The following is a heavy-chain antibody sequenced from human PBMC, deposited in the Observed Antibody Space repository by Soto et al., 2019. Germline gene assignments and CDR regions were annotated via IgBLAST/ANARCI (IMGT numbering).Heavy chain of an antibody. CDR1: GFTFSSYG. CDR2: ISYDGSNK. Sequence: GGSLRLSCAASGFTFSSYGMHWVRQAPGKGLEWVAVISYDGSNKYYADSVKGRFTISRDNSKNTLYLQMNSLRAEDTAVYYCAKGAGYNLYYYYYYMDVWGKGTTVTVSS. D-gene: IGHD3-9*01. V-gene: IGHV3-30*18. J-gene: IGHJ6*03. CDR3: AKGAGYNLYYYYYYMDV.